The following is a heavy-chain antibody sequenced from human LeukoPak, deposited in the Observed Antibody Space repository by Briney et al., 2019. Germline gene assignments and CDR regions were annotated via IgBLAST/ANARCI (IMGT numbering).Heavy chain of an antibody. D-gene: IGHD3-16*01. V-gene: IGHV3-7*01. CDR1: GFSFNSDW. CDR3: TRRLDD. J-gene: IGHJ4*02. Sequence: RPGGSLRLSCAASGFSFNSDWMDWVRQAPGKGLEWVANIKHDESEKNYLDSVKGRFTISRDNAQNSLCLQMNGLRVEDTAVYYCTRRLDDWGQGTLVTVSS. CDR2: IKHDESEK.